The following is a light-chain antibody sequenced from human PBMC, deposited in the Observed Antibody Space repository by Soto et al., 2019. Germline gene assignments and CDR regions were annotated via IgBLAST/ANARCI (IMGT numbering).Light chain of an antibody. CDR1: SSDVGGYKY. J-gene: IGLJ1*01. V-gene: IGLV2-23*01. CDR3: CSYAGSSTYV. CDR2: EGS. Sequence: QSALTQPASVSGSPGQSITISCTGTSSDVGGYKYVSWYQQHPGKAPKLMIYEGSKRPSGVSNRFSGSKSGNTASLTISGLQAEDEADYYCCSYAGSSTYVFGTGTRSPS.